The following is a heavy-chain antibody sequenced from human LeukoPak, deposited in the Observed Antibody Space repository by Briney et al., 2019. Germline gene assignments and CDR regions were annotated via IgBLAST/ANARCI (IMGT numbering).Heavy chain of an antibody. CDR3: AKIGPNGDDY. V-gene: IGHV3-30*18. Sequence: PGRSLRLSCAASGFTFSSYGMHWVRQAPGKGLEWVAVISYDGSNKYYADSVKGRLTISRDNSKNMLYLQMNSLRAEDTAVYYCAKIGPNGDDYWGQGTLVTVSS. J-gene: IGHJ4*02. CDR1: GFTFSSYG. CDR2: ISYDGSNK. D-gene: IGHD4-17*01.